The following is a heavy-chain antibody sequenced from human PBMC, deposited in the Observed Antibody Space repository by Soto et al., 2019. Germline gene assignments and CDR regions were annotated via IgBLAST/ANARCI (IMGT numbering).Heavy chain of an antibody. Sequence: PGGSLRLSCAASGFTFSSYAMSWVRQAPGKGLEWVSAISGSGGSTYYADSVKGRFTISRDNSKNTLYLQMNSLRAEDTAVYYCAKFTAPPYYYGSGSPYYFDYWGQGTLVTVSS. D-gene: IGHD3-10*01. CDR1: GFTFSSYA. CDR3: AKFTAPPYYYGSGSPYYFDY. CDR2: ISGSGGST. J-gene: IGHJ4*02. V-gene: IGHV3-23*01.